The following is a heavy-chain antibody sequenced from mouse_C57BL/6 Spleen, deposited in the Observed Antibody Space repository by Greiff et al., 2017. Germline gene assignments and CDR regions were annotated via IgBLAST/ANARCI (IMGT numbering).Heavy chain of an antibody. V-gene: IGHV14-4*01. Sequence: EVQRVESGAELVRPGASVKLSCTASGFNIKDDYMHWVKQRPEQGLEWIGWIDPENGDTEYASKFQGKATITADTSSNTAYLQLSRLTSEDTAVYYCATIAGSCRYYAKDYWGQGTTVTVSS. CDR2: IDPENGDT. D-gene: IGHD1-1*01. CDR3: ATIAGSCRYYAKDY. CDR1: GFNIKDDY. J-gene: IGHJ4*01.